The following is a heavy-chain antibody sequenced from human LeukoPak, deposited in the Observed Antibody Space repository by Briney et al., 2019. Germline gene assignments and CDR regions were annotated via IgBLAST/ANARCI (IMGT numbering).Heavy chain of an antibody. V-gene: IGHV4-39*01. Sequence: SETLSLTCTVSGGSISSSSYYWGWIRQPPGKGLKWIGSIYYSGSTYYNPSLKSRVTISVDTSKNQFSLKLSSVTAADTAVYYCARPGLGVAAAENDYWGQGTLVTVSS. CDR1: GGSISSSSYY. D-gene: IGHD6-13*01. J-gene: IGHJ4*02. CDR2: IYYSGST. CDR3: ARPGLGVAAAENDY.